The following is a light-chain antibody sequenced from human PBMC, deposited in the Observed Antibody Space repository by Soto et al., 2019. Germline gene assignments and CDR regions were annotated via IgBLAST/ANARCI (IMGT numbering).Light chain of an antibody. CDR2: AAS. CDR1: QSISSY. J-gene: IGKJ2*01. Sequence: DIQMTQTPSYLSASVGDRVTITCRASQSISSYLNWYQQNPVQAPKLMIYAASSLQSGVTSRFSGSGSGTDFTLTISSLQPDYFATYYCQQSYSTPPYTFGQGTKLDIK. V-gene: IGKV1-39*01. CDR3: QQSYSTPPYT.